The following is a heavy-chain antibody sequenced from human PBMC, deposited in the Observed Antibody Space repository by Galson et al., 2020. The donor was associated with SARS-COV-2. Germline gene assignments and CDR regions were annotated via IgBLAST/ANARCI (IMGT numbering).Heavy chain of an antibody. Sequence: GGSLRLSVTVPGFPFGGLALHWARQTPAKGLGLLPPCSVIGIYKYYMNSVRGRFTVFRDNSKNTLFLQMDSLGPEDTAVYYCAKHRTGGLRAASALDVWGQGTTVSVSS. CDR3: AKHRTGGLRAASALDV. CDR2: CSVIGIYK. D-gene: IGHD4-17*01. V-gene: IGHV3-30*18. J-gene: IGHJ6*02. CDR1: GFPFGGLA.